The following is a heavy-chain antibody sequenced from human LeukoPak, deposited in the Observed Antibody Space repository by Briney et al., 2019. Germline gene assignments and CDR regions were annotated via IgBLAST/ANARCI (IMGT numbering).Heavy chain of an antibody. CDR3: AKDLSYYGSGSSDY. Sequence: HPGGSLRLSCAASGFTFSSYGMSWVRQAPGKGLEWVSAISGSGGSTYYADSVKGRFTISRDNSKNTLYLQMNSLRAEDTAVYYCAKDLSYYGSGSSDYWGQGTLVTVSS. D-gene: IGHD3-10*01. CDR2: ISGSGGST. CDR1: GFTFSSYG. J-gene: IGHJ4*02. V-gene: IGHV3-23*01.